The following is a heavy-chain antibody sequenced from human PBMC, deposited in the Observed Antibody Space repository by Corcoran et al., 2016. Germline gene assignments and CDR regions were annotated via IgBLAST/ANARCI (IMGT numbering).Heavy chain of an antibody. CDR1: GYSFTSDW. J-gene: IGHJ5*02. CDR2: IYPGDSDT. Sequence: EVQLVQSGAEVKKPGESLKISCKGSGYSFTSDWIGWVRQMPGKGLEWMGIIYPGDSDTRYSPSFQGQVTISAAKSISTAYLQWSSLQASDTAMYYCARLSGDILTGYYSNWFDPCGQGTLVTVSS. V-gene: IGHV5-51*01. CDR3: ARLSGDILTGYYSNWFDP. D-gene: IGHD3-9*01.